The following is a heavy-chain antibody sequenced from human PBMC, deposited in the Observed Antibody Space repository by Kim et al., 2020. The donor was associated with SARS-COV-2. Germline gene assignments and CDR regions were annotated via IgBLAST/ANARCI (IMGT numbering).Heavy chain of an antibody. Sequence: GGSLRLSCTPSGFTFSSYRMNWVRQAPGKGLEWVSYISSSSSKIYYADSVKGRFTISRDNAKNSLFLQMNSLRDEDTAVYYCATVGDAGYRNGWDLPDWGQGTLVTVSS. CDR3: ATVGDAGYRNGWDLPD. V-gene: IGHV3-48*02. CDR1: GFTFSSYR. D-gene: IGHD6-19*01. J-gene: IGHJ4*02. CDR2: ISSSSSKI.